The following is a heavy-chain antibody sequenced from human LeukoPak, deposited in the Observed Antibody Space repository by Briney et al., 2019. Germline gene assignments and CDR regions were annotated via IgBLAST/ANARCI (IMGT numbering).Heavy chain of an antibody. Sequence: SETLSLTCTVSGGSISSNYWSWIRQPPGKGLEWIGRIYTSGSTNYNPSLKSRVTMSVDTSKNQFSLKLSSVTAADTAVYYCARAARGVIPTYNWFDPWGQGTLVTVSS. CDR3: ARAARGVIPTYNWFDP. V-gene: IGHV4-4*07. CDR1: GGSISSNY. J-gene: IGHJ5*02. CDR2: IYTSGST. D-gene: IGHD3-10*01.